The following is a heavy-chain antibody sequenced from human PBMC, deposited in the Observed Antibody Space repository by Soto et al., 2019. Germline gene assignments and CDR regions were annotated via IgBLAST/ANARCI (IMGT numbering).Heavy chain of an antibody. J-gene: IGHJ6*02. D-gene: IGHD6-13*01. CDR3: ARGQQLSPYYYYGMDV. V-gene: IGHV1-69*02. CDR2: IIPILGIA. CDR1: GGTFSSYT. Sequence: GASVKVSCKASGGTFSSYTISWVRQAPGQGLEWMGRIIPILGIANYAQKFQGRVTITADTSISTAYMELSRLRSDDTAVYYCARGQQLSPYYYYGMDVWGQGTTVTVSS.